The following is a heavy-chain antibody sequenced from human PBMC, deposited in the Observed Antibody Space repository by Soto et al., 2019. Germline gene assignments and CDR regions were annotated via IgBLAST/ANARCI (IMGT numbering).Heavy chain of an antibody. V-gene: IGHV4-59*01. J-gene: IGHJ4*02. CDR3: ARGPWYFHY. CDR1: GGSISSYY. CDR2: IYYSGST. Sequence: QVQLQESGPGLVKPSETLSLTCTVSGGSISSYYWSWIRQPPGKGLEWIGYIYYSGSTNYNPSLKSRATISVDMSKNQFSLKVNSVTAADTAVYYCARGPWYFHYWGQGTLVTVSS.